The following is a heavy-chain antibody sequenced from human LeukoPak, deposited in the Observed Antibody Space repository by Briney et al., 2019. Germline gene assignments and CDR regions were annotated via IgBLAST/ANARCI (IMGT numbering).Heavy chain of an antibody. CDR1: GYTFTNCA. D-gene: IGHD6-13*01. CDR2: INAGNGNT. V-gene: IGHV1-3*01. CDR3: AREKKQLVYSSVRAFDI. J-gene: IGHJ3*02. Sequence: PGASVKVSCKASGYTFTNCAIRWVRQAPGQRLEWMGWINAGNGNTKYSQKFQGRVTMTTDTSTSTAYMELRSLRSDDTAVYYCAREKKQLVYSSVRAFDIWGQGTMVTVSS.